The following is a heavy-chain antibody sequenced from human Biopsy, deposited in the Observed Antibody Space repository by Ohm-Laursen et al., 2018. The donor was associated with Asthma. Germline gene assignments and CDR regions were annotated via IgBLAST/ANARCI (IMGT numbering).Heavy chain of an antibody. CDR2: IYSGGTS. Sequence: SLRLSCAASGITLRPYDMFWVRQAPGKGLEWVSVIYSGGTSHTADSVRGRFTISRDFSKNTLHLQMHSLRVEDTAVYYCARGDSSGWSHYYFDYWGQGTLVTVSS. D-gene: IGHD6-19*01. J-gene: IGHJ4*02. CDR1: GITLRPYD. V-gene: IGHV3-53*01. CDR3: ARGDSSGWSHYYFDY.